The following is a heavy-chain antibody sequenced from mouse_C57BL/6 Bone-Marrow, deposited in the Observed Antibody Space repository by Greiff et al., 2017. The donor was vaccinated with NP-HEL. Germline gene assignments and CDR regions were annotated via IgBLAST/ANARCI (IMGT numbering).Heavy chain of an antibody. Sequence: EVQGVESGGGLVQPKGSLKLSCAASGFSFNTYAMNWVRQAPGKGLEWVARIRSKSNNYATYYADSVKDRFTISRDDSESMLYLQMNNLKTEDTAMYYFVRHEDSSGYFDYWGQGTTLTVSS. D-gene: IGHD3-2*02. J-gene: IGHJ2*01. CDR1: GFSFNTYA. CDR3: VRHEDSSGYFDY. V-gene: IGHV10-1*01. CDR2: IRSKSNNYAT.